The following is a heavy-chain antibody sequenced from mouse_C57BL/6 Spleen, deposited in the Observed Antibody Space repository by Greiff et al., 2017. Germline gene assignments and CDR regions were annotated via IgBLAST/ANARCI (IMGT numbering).Heavy chain of an antibody. J-gene: IGHJ2*01. CDR2: IWSGGST. Sequence: VKLLESGPGLVQPSQSLSITCTASGFSLTSYGVHWVRQSPGKGLEWLGVIWSGGSTDHNAALMSRLRITKHNSKGQVFFKMNSLQADDTAIYYCAKNGSYYFDYWGQGTTLTVSS. CDR1: GFSLTSYG. D-gene: IGHD6-1*01. V-gene: IGHV2-5*01. CDR3: AKNGSYYFDY.